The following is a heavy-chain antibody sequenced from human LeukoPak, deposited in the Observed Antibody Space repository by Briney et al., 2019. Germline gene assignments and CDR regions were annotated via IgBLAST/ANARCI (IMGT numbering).Heavy chain of an antibody. CDR2: IDYSGST. CDR3: ARSGGLYTSTWYFHH. CDR1: GGSISSYY. Sequence: KTSETLSLTCTVSGGSISSYYWSWIRQPPGKGLEWIGYIDYSGSTIYNPSLKSRVTISVSTSKNQFSLQLSSVTAADTAVYYCARSGGLYTSTWYFHHWGQGTLVTVSS. J-gene: IGHJ1*01. D-gene: IGHD6-13*01. V-gene: IGHV4-59*01.